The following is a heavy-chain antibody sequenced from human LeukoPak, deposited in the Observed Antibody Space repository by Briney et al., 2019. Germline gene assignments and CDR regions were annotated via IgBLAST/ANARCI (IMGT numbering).Heavy chain of an antibody. D-gene: IGHD2-2*01. V-gene: IGHV4-39*01. Sequence: PSETLSLTCTVSGGSISSSSYYWGWLRQPPGKGLEWIGSTYYSGVTYYNPSLESRVTILVYTSKNQFSLKLSSVTATDTAVYYCASPLGYCSSTNCYGDYWGQGTLVTVSS. CDR3: ASPLGYCSSTNCYGDY. J-gene: IGHJ4*02. CDR2: TYYSGVT. CDR1: GGSISSSSYY.